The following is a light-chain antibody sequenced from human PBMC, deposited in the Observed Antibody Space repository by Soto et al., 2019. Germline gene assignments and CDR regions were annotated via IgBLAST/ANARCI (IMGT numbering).Light chain of an antibody. CDR1: QNLGSW. CDR3: QHLHGFPYT. CDR2: DAS. J-gene: IGKJ2*01. V-gene: IGKV1-5*01. Sequence: DIQMTQSPSTLSASVGDRVTITCRADQNLGSWLAWYQQKPGKAPNLLIYDASSLESGVPSRFSGGGSGTKFTLTISSLQPDDVATYFCQHLHGFPYTGGQGTKLEI.